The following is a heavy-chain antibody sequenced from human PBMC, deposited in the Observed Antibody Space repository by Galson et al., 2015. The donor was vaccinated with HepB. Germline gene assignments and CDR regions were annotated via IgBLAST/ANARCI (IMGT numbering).Heavy chain of an antibody. CDR3: AKDQSSSSANYGMDV. Sequence: SLRLSCAASGFTFDDYTMHWVRQTPGKGLEWVSLISWDGGSTYYADSVKGRFTISRDNSKNSLYLQMNSLRTEDTALYYCAKDQSSSSANYGMDVWGQGTTVTVSS. D-gene: IGHD6-6*01. V-gene: IGHV3-43*01. CDR2: ISWDGGST. CDR1: GFTFDDYT. J-gene: IGHJ6*02.